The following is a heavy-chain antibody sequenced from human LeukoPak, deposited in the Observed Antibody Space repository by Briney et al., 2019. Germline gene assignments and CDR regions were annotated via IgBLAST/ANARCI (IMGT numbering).Heavy chain of an antibody. CDR1: GYTFITSD. CDR3: TRKLRLDEH. J-gene: IGHJ4*02. V-gene: IGHV1-8*01. D-gene: IGHD1-7*01. Sequence: GASVKVSCKASGYTFITSDINWVRQASGQGLEWMGYMDPNSGHTEFARKFQGRVTMTGDTSTSTVYMELSSLTPDDTAIYYCTRKLRLDEHWGQGTLVAVSS. CDR2: MDPNSGHT.